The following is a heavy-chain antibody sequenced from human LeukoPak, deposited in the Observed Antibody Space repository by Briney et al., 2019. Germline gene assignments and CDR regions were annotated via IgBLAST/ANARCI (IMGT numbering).Heavy chain of an antibody. CDR2: IYYSGST. V-gene: IGHV4-39*07. CDR3: ARGLAAASDAFDI. CDR1: GGSISSSSYY. Sequence: SETLSLTCTVSGGSISSSSYYWGWIRQPPGKGLEWIGSIYYSGSTYYNPSLKSRVTISVDTSKNQFSLKLSSVTAADTAVYYCARGLAAASDAFDIWGQGTMVTVSS. J-gene: IGHJ3*02. D-gene: IGHD6-13*01.